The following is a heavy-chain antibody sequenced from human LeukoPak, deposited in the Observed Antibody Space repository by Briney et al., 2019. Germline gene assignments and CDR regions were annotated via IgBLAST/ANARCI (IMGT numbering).Heavy chain of an antibody. V-gene: IGHV3-23*01. Sequence: PGGSLRLSCVASGFTFSSYAMSWVRQAPEKGLEFVSGIYENGGTTYYADSVKGRFSISRDNSKNTLYLQMDSLRGEDTAVYYCAKDFRIGYSAHFDYWGQGALVTVSS. CDR1: GFTFSSYA. CDR3: AKDFRIGYSAHFDY. D-gene: IGHD2-21*01. J-gene: IGHJ4*02. CDR2: IYENGGTT.